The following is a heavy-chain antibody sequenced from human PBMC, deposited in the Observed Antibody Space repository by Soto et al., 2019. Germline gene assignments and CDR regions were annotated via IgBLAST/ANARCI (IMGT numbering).Heavy chain of an antibody. CDR3: AKVRADYYYGSGPFDY. D-gene: IGHD3-10*01. V-gene: IGHV3-30*18. CDR1: GFTFSSYG. J-gene: IGHJ4*02. CDR2: ISSDGSNK. Sequence: QVQLVESGGGVVQPGRSLRLSCAASGFTFSSYGMHWVRQAPGKGLEWVALISSDGSNKYYADSVKGRFTISRDNSKNTLYLQLNTLRAEDTAVYYCAKVRADYYYGSGPFDYWGPGTLVTVSS.